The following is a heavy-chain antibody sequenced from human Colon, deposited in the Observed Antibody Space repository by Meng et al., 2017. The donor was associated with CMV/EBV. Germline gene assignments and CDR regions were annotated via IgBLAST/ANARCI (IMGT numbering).Heavy chain of an antibody. J-gene: IGHJ6*02. CDR3: ARSGGVAYYGMDV. V-gene: IGHV4-59*01. CDR1: GGSISNFY. D-gene: IGHD3-16*01. CDR2: IYYSGST. Sequence: SETLSLTCTVSGGSISNFYWSWVRQPPGKGLEWIGYIYYSGSTNYNPSLKSRVTISVDTSKNQFSLKLGSVTAADTAVYYCARSGGVAYYGMDVWGQGTTVTVSS.